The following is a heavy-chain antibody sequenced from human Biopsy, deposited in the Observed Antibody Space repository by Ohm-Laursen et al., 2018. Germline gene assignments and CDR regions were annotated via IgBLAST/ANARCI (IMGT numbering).Heavy chain of an antibody. V-gene: IGHV4-31*01. Sequence: SQTPSLTCTVSGGSISSGGSYWSWIRQRPGKGLEWIGYIFNSANTYYNPSLKNLITISGDTSKNQFSLKLNSVTAADTAVYYCARGDYFDSNGYFWFDPWGQGTRVTVSS. CDR2: IFNSANT. J-gene: IGHJ5*02. CDR1: GGSISSGGSY. D-gene: IGHD3-22*01. CDR3: ARGDYFDSNGYFWFDP.